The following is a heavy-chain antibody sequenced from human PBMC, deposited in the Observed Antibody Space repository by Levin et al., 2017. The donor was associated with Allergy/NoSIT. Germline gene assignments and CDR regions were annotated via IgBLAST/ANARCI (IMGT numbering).Heavy chain of an antibody. CDR1: GFTFSRYS. D-gene: IGHD3-22*01. V-gene: IGHV3-48*02. CDR3: ARAHYDSSCDPDFDY. Sequence: PGGSLRLSCAASGFTFSRYSMSWVRQAPGKGLEWVSYISYSGHTLEYVDSVKGRFTVSRDNAKNSLYLQMNSLRDEDTALYYCARAHYDSSCDPDFDYWGQGARVPVSS. J-gene: IGHJ4*02. CDR2: ISYSGHTL.